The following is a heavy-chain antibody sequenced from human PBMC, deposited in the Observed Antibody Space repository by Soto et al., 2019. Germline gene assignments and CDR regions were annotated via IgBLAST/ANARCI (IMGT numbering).Heavy chain of an antibody. CDR3: ARALTGTTDYYYYGKDV. V-gene: IGHV4-4*07. CDR2: IYTSGST. Sequence: SETLSLTCTVSGGSISSYYWSWIRQPAGKGLEWIGRIYTSGSTNYNPSLKSRVTMSVDTSKNQFSLKLSSVTAADTAVYYCARALTGTTDYYYYGKDVWGQGTMVTVSS. J-gene: IGHJ6*02. CDR1: GGSISSYY. D-gene: IGHD1-7*01.